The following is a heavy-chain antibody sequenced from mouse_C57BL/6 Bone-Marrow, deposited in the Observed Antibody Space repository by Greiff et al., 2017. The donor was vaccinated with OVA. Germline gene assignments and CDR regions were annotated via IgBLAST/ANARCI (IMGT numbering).Heavy chain of an antibody. J-gene: IGHJ4*01. CDR2: IYPGSGNT. V-gene: IGHV1-76*01. CDR3: ARPFDGYSYAMDY. D-gene: IGHD2-3*01. CDR1: GYTFTDYY. Sequence: VQLQQSGAELVRPGASVKLSCKASGYTFTDYYINWVKQRPGQGLEWIARIYPGSGNTYYNEKFKGKATLTAEKSSSTAYMQLSSLTSEDSAVYFCARPFDGYSYAMDYWGQGTSVTVSS.